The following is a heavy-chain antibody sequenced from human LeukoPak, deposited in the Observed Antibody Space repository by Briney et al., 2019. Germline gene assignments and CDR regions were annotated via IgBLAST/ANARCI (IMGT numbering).Heavy chain of an antibody. CDR1: GFTFINYG. Sequence: GGSLRLSCAASGFTFINYGMNWVRQTPGKGLEWVSSIGNGDGIAYYADSVQGRFIISRDNSKNTLYLQMSSLRAEDTAIYYCAKSQTYCNSELDFWGQGTLVTVSS. V-gene: IGHV3-23*01. CDR2: IGNGDGIA. J-gene: IGHJ4*02. D-gene: IGHD2/OR15-2a*01. CDR3: AKSQTYCNSELDF.